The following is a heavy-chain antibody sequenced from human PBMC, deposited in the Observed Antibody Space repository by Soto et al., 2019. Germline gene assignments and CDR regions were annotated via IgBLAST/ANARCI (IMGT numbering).Heavy chain of an antibody. CDR2: IDGPTTNT. CDR1: GFTFAHYA. J-gene: IGHJ4*02. D-gene: IGHD6-19*01. CDR3: VTWLSAHFDY. V-gene: IGHV3-23*05. Sequence: GSLRLSCAASGFTFAHYAMMWARQAPGRGLEWVSTIDGPTTNTHYIDSVKGRFFISRDNAINTVYLQMNGLRAEDTAVYYCVTWLSAHFDYWGRGTLVTVSS.